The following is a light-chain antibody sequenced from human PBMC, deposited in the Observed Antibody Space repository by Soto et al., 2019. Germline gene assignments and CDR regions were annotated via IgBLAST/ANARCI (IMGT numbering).Light chain of an antibody. V-gene: IGKV1-39*01. J-gene: IGKJ3*01. CDR2: AAS. CDR3: QQSYSTPCDT. CDR1: QSISSY. Sequence: DIQMTQSPSSLSASVGDRVTITCRASQSISSYLNWYQQKPGKAPKLLIYAASSLQSGVPSRFSGSGSGTDFTLTIISLQPEDYATYYCQQSYSTPCDTFGPGTKVDIK.